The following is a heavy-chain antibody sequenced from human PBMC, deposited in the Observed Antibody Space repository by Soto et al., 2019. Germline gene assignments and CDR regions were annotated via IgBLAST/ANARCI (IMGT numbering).Heavy chain of an antibody. CDR2: INPNSGGT. D-gene: IGHD1-7*01. J-gene: IGHJ5*02. CDR3: ARGRITGPTWSWFDP. Sequence: QVQLVQSGAEVKKPGASVKVSCKASGYTFTGYYMHWVRQAPGQGLEWMGWINPNSGGTNYAQKFQGRVTMTRDTSISTAYMELSRLRPDDTAVYYCARGRITGPTWSWFDPWGQGTLVTVSS. V-gene: IGHV1-2*02. CDR1: GYTFTGYY.